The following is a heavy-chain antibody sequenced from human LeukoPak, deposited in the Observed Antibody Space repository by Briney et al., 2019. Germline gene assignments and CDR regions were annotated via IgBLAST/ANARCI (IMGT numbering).Heavy chain of an antibody. D-gene: IGHD2-21*02. CDR1: GYTFTSYG. J-gene: IGHJ4*02. CDR2: ISAYNGNT. V-gene: IGHV1-18*04. CDR3: ARVTIQYYFDY. Sequence: GASAKVSCKASGYTFTSYGISWVQQAPGQGLEWMGWISAYNGNTNYAQKLQGRVTMTTDTSTSTAYMELRSLRSDGTAVYYCARVTIQYYFDYWGQGTLVTVSS.